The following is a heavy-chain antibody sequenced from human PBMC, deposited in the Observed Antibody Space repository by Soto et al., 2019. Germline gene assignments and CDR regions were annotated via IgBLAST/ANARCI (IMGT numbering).Heavy chain of an antibody. V-gene: IGHV1-69*06. D-gene: IGHD3-9*01. CDR2: IIPIFGTA. Sequence: QVQLVQSGAEVKKPGASVKVSCKASGYTFTGYYMHWVRQAPGQGLEWMGWIIPIFGTANYAQKFQGRVTITADKSTSTAYMELSSLRSEDTAVYYCANGRLRYFDWLLGYWGQGTLVTVSS. J-gene: IGHJ4*02. CDR1: GYTFTGYY. CDR3: ANGRLRYFDWLLGY.